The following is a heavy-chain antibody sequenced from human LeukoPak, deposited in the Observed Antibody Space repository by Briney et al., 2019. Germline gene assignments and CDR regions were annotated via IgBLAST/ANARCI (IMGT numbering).Heavy chain of an antibody. V-gene: IGHV3-74*01. Sequence: PGGSLRLSCAASGFTFSSYWMHWVRQGPGKGLVWVSRIYSDGSRTTYADSVKGRFTISRDNSKNTLYLQMNSLRAEDTAVYYCAKCGSSYRGAFDIWGQGTMVTVSS. CDR3: AKCGSSYRGAFDI. CDR2: IYSDGSRT. CDR1: GFTFSSYW. J-gene: IGHJ3*02. D-gene: IGHD2-15*01.